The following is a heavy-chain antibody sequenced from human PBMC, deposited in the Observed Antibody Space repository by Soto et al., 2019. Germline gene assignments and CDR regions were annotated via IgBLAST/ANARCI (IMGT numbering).Heavy chain of an antibody. J-gene: IGHJ4*02. CDR3: ARDRAMEYFDY. CDR1: GFTVSSNY. Sequence: GGSLRLSCAASGFTVSSNYMSWVRQAPGKGLEWVSVIYSGGSTYYADSVKGRFTISRDNSKNTLYLQMNSLRAEDTAVYYCARDRAMEYFDYWGQGTLVTVSS. CDR2: IYSGGST. D-gene: IGHD1-1*01. V-gene: IGHV3-66*01.